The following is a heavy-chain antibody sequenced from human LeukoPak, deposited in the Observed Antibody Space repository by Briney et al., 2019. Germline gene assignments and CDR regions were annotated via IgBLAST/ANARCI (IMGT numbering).Heavy chain of an antibody. J-gene: IGHJ4*02. CDR2: INPNSGGT. D-gene: IGHD5-12*01. V-gene: IGHV1-2*02. CDR1: GYTFTGYY. CDR3: ARSKGYSGYGEFDY. Sequence: ASVKVSCKASGYTFTGYYMHWVRQAPGQGLEWMGWINPNSGGTNYAQKFQGRVTMTRDTSISTAYMELSRLRSDDTAVYYCARSKGYSGYGEFDYWGQGTLVTVSS.